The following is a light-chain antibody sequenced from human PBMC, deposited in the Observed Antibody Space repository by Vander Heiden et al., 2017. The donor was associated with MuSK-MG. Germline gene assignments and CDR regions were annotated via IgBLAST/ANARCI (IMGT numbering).Light chain of an antibody. CDR2: GAS. CDR1: QSIGTN. J-gene: IGKJ5*01. Sequence: ELVMTQSPATLSVSPGERATLSCRASQSIGTNLAWYQQKPGQAPRLFSCGASTRATGIPARFSGSGSGTEFTLTISSLQSEDFAFDDCQQCYNCPSITFGQGTRVEIK. V-gene: IGKV3D-15*01. CDR3: QQCYNCPSIT.